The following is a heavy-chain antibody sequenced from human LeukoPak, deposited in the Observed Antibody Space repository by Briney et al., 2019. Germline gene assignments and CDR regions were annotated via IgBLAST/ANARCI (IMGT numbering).Heavy chain of an antibody. V-gene: IGHV4-39*01. CDR2: IYYSGST. J-gene: IGHJ3*02. D-gene: IGHD6-19*01. CDR1: GGSISSSSYY. CDR3: ARPDASSGSLFDI. Sequence: SETLSPTCTVSGGSISSSSYYWGWIRQPPGKGLEWIGSIYYSGSTYYNPSLKSRVTISVDTSKNQFSLKLSSVTAADTAVYYCARPDASSGSLFDIWGQGTMVTVSS.